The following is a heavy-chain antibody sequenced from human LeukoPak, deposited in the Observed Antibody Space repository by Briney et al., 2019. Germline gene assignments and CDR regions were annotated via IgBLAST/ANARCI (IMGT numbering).Heavy chain of an antibody. V-gene: IGHV3-48*03. CDR3: ARDMAYYYDSSPPGY. Sequence: GGSLRLSCAASGFTFSSYEMNWVRQAPGKGLEWVSYISSSGSTIYYADSVKGRFTISRDNAKNSLYLQMNSLRAEDTALYYCARDMAYYYDSSPPGYWGQGTLVTVSS. CDR1: GFTFSSYE. CDR2: ISSSGSTI. J-gene: IGHJ4*02. D-gene: IGHD3-22*01.